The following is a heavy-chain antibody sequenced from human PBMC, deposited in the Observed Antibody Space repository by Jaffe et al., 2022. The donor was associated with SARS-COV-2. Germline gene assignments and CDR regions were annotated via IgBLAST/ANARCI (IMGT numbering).Heavy chain of an antibody. CDR3: AREGELSLYGNEVVGPFDY. J-gene: IGHJ4*02. CDR2: IYYSGST. Sequence: QVQLQESGPGLVKPSETLSLTCTVSGGSISSYYWSWIRQPPGKGLEWIGYIYYSGSTNYNPSLKSRVTISVDTSKNQFSLKLSSVTAADTAVYYCAREGELSLYGNEVVGPFDYWGQGTLVTVSS. CDR1: GGSISSYY. V-gene: IGHV4-59*01. D-gene: IGHD3-16*02.